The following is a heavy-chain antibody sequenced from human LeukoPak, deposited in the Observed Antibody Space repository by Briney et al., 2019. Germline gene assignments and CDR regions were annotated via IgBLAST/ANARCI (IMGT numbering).Heavy chain of an antibody. CDR1: GGSISSSSYY. V-gene: IGHV4-39*07. CDR3: ARDLQYTVTKSIADY. D-gene: IGHD4-17*01. Sequence: KASETLSLACTVSGGSISSSSYYWGWIRQPPGKGLEWIGSIYYSGSTYYNPSLKSRVTISVDTSKNQFSLKLSSVTAADTAVYYCARDLQYTVTKSIADYWGQGTLVTVSS. CDR2: IYYSGST. J-gene: IGHJ4*02.